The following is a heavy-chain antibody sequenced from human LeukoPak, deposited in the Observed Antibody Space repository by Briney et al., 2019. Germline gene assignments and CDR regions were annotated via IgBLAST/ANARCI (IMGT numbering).Heavy chain of an antibody. CDR1: GFIFNSYG. V-gene: IGHV3-23*01. D-gene: IGHD3-10*01. Sequence: GGSLRLSCAASGFIFNSYGMTWVRQAPGEGLEWVASLTGSTRTTYYADSVKGRFTISRDNSKNTLYLQMNSLRVEDTAVYYCAKVAKYYYGPETYYFFEQWGQGTPVTASS. CDR3: AKVAKYYYGPETYYFFEQ. CDR2: LTGSTRTT. J-gene: IGHJ4*02.